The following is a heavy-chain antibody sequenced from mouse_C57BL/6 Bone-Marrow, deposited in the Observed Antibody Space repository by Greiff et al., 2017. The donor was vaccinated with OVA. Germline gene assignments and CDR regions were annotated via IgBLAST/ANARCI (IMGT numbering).Heavy chain of an antibody. CDR2: ISRCGSYT. J-gene: IGHJ2*01. CDR3: ARHYDGSSYD. V-gene: IGHV5-6*01. Sequence: EVMLVESGGDLVKPGGSLKLSCAASGFPFSSYGMSLFRQTPDKRLEWVATISRCGSYTYSPVRVKGRFTIARDNAKNTLYLQMSSRKSEDTARYYCARHYDGSSYDGGQGTTLTVSS. CDR1: GFPFSSYG. D-gene: IGHD1-1*01.